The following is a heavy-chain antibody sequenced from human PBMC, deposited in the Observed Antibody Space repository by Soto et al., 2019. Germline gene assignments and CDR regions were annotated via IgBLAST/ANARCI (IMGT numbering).Heavy chain of an antibody. V-gene: IGHV1-18*01. CDR1: GYTFSNYG. D-gene: IGHD4-4*01. CDR3: ARDRSNNDY. CDR2: ISSSFHNHSA. J-gene: IGHJ4*02. Sequence: APAKVSCKASGYTFSNYGISWVRQAPGQGLEWLGWISSSFHNHSAKYAQKCQDRVTIAADASTGTAYMELRSLRSEDTAVYYCARDRSNNDYWGQGTLVTVSS.